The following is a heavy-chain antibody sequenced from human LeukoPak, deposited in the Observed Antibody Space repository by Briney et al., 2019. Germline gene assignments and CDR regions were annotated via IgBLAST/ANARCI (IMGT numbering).Heavy chain of an antibody. Sequence: PGGTLRLSSAASGITFSSYGMSWVRQAPGKGLEWVSSISSTGGTTYYADSVKGRFTISRDNSKNTLYLQMNSLRTEDTAIYYCAKNGDRGAYCTGGTCYPYFYYYMDVWGKGTTVTI. CDR2: ISSTGGTT. V-gene: IGHV3-23*01. D-gene: IGHD2-15*01. J-gene: IGHJ6*03. CDR3: AKNGDRGAYCTGGTCYPYFYYYMDV. CDR1: GITFSSYG.